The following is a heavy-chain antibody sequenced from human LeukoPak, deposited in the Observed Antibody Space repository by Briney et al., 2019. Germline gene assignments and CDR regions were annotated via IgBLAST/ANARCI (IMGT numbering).Heavy chain of an antibody. CDR1: GFTFSSYS. V-gene: IGHV3-66*01. CDR3: AKDLAAYSSSSWFDY. Sequence: GGSLRLSCAASGFTFSSYSMNWVRQAPGKGLEWVSVIYSGGSTYYADSVKGRFTISRDNSKNTLYLQMNSLRAEDTAVYYCAKDLAAYSSSSWFDYWGQGTLVTVSS. D-gene: IGHD6-6*01. CDR2: IYSGGST. J-gene: IGHJ4*02.